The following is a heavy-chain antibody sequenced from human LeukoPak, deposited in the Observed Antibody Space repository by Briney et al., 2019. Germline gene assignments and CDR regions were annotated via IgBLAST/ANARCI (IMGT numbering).Heavy chain of an antibody. CDR2: IYSGGRT. CDR3: AGRGSSYGSSLIDS. J-gene: IGHJ4*02. Sequence: GGSLRLSCAASGFTVSSNYMSWVRQAPGKGLEWVSVIYSGGRTYYAGSVKGRFTISRDNSKNTLYLQMNSLRAEDTAVYYCAGRGSSYGSSLIDSWGQGTLVTVSS. CDR1: GFTVSSNY. D-gene: IGHD5-18*01. V-gene: IGHV3-53*01.